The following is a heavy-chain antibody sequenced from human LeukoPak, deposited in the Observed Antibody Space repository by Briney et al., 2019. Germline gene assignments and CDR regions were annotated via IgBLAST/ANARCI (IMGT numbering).Heavy chain of an antibody. CDR2: ISYDGSNK. CDR3: AKDSRYSYGSYYFDY. D-gene: IGHD5-18*01. CDR1: GFTFSSYG. J-gene: IGHJ4*02. V-gene: IGHV3-30*18. Sequence: GRSLRLSCAASGFTFSSYGMHWVRQAPGKGLEWVAVISYDGSNKYYADSVKGRFTISRDNSKNTLYLQMNSLRAEDTAVYYCAKDSRYSYGSYYFDYWGQGTLVTVSS.